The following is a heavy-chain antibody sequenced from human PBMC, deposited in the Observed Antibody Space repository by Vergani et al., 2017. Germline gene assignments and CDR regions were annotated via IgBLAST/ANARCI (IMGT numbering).Heavy chain of an antibody. Sequence: QVQLVESGGGVVQPGRSLRLSCAASGFTFRSYGMHWVRQAPGQGLEWVAVISYDGSNQSYADSVKGRFTISRDNSKNTLYLQMNSLRAEDTAVYYCAKESYDFWSGYLDYWGQGTLVTVSS. D-gene: IGHD3-3*01. J-gene: IGHJ4*02. CDR1: GFTFRSYG. CDR3: AKESYDFWSGYLDY. CDR2: ISYDGSNQ. V-gene: IGHV3-30*18.